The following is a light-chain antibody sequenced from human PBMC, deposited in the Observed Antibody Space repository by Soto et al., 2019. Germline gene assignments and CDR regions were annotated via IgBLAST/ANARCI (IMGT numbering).Light chain of an antibody. CDR2: EVS. V-gene: IGLV2-14*01. CDR1: SSGIRDYNY. J-gene: IGLJ1*01. CDR3: SSKSPDV. Sequence: QSVLAQPASVSGSPGQSITISCTGTSSGIRDYNYVSWYQQLPGNAPKLIMYEVSNRPSGISNRFSGSKSGNTASLTISGLQAEDEADYYCSSKSPDVFGTGTKATVL.